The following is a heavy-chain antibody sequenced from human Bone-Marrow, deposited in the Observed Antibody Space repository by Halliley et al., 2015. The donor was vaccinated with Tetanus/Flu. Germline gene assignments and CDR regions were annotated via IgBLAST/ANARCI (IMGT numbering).Heavy chain of an antibody. J-gene: IGHJ4*02. Sequence: SLRLSCAASGFTFSSYTMTWVRQIPGKGLEWVSSISGSGGRTSYVDSVKGRFTISRDNSKNTLYLQMNSLRVEDTAAYHCAKDGDSGEYVRHFDHCGQGDLVTVSS. CDR3: AKDGDSGEYVRHFDH. CDR2: ISGSGGRT. V-gene: IGHV3-23*01. D-gene: IGHD4-17*01. CDR1: GFTFSSYT.